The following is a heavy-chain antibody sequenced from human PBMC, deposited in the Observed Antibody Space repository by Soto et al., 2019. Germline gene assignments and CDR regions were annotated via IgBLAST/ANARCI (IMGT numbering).Heavy chain of an antibody. CDR1: GGSISSYY. D-gene: IGHD3-22*01. CDR2: IYTSGST. V-gene: IGHV4-4*07. J-gene: IGHJ4*02. CDR3: ARESLKESITMTVVVDY. Sequence: SETLSLTCTVSGGSISSYYWSWIRQPAGKGLEWIGRIYTSGSTNYNPSLKSRVTMSVDTSKNQFSLKLSSVTAADTAVYYCARESLKESITMTVVVDYWGQGTRVTVSS.